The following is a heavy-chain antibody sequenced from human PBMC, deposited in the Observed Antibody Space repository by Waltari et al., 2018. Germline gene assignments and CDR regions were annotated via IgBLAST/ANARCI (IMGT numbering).Heavy chain of an antibody. D-gene: IGHD6-13*01. CDR2: INHSGST. Sequence: QVQLQQWGAGLLKPSETLSLPCAVYGGSFSGYYWSWIRQPPGKGLEWIGEINHSGSTNYNPSLKSRVTISVDTSKNQFSLKLSSVTAADTAVYYCARGGSSSWVSWFDPWGQGTLVTVSS. J-gene: IGHJ5*02. CDR1: GGSFSGYY. CDR3: ARGGSSSWVSWFDP. V-gene: IGHV4-34*01.